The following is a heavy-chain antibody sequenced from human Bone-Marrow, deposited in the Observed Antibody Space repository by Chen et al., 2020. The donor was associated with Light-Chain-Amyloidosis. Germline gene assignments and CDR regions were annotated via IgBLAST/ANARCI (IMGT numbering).Heavy chain of an antibody. Sequence: QLEQSGPEVEKPGDSLTVSCNGPGYTVPNYWIGWVRQMPGKGLEWMGVIYPDDSDARYSPSFEGQVTISADKSITTAYLQWRSLKASDTAMYYCARRRDGYNFDYWGQGTLVTVSS. CDR3: ARRRDGYNFDY. CDR1: GYTVPNYW. J-gene: IGHJ4*02. D-gene: IGHD5-12*01. V-gene: IGHV5-51*01. CDR2: IYPDDSDA.